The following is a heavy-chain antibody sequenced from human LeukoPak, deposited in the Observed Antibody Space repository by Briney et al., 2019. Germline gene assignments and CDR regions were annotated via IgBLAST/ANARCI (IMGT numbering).Heavy chain of an antibody. Sequence: SGGSLRLSCAASGFTFSSYSMNWVRQAPGKGLEWVSSISSSSSYIYYADSVKGRFTISRDNAKNSLYLQMNSLRAEDTAVYYCARDRLVVVITPFDYWGQGTLVTVSS. CDR1: GFTFSSYS. CDR3: ARDRLVVVITPFDY. J-gene: IGHJ4*02. CDR2: ISSSSSYI. V-gene: IGHV3-21*01. D-gene: IGHD3-22*01.